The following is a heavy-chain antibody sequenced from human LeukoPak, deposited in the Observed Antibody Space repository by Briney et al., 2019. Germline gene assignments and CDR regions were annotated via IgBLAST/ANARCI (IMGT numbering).Heavy chain of an antibody. J-gene: IGHJ4*02. CDR3: AKDLVVVTYYFDF. CDR2: ISGSGGST. V-gene: IGHV3-23*01. D-gene: IGHD2-21*02. Sequence: GGSLRLSCAASGFTFSSYAMSWVRQAPGKGLEWVSAISGSGGSTYYADSVKGRFTISRDNSKNTLYLQMNSLRAEDTTVYYCAKDLVVVTYYFDFWGQGTLVTVSS. CDR1: GFTFSSYA.